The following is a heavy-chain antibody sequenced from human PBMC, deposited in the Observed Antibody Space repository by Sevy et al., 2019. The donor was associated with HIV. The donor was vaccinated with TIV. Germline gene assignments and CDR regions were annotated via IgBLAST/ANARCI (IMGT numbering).Heavy chain of an antibody. Sequence: GGSLRLSCAASGFTFSNYVMSWVRQTPGKGLEWVLSIAGSGDNTYCLDTVKGRFIMFRDNSKNTLYLQMNSLRAEDTAVYYCARRIVGAGGYFDYWGQVTLFTVSS. CDR1: GFTFSNYV. J-gene: IGHJ4*02. D-gene: IGHD1-26*01. CDR2: IAGSGDNT. CDR3: ARRIVGAGGYFDY. V-gene: IGHV3-23*01.